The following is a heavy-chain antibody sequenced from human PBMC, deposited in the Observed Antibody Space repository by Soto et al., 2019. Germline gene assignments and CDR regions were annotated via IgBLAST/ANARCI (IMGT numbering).Heavy chain of an antibody. CDR3: ARGRNWNQKTYYGMDV. V-gene: IGHV3-11*06. CDR2: ISSSSSYT. D-gene: IGHD1-1*01. CDR1: GFTFSDYY. J-gene: IGHJ6*02. Sequence: GGSLRLSCAASGFTFSDYYMSWIRQAPGKGLEWVSHISSSSSYTNYADSVKGRFTISRDNAKNSLYLQMNSLGVEDTAVYYCARGRNWNQKTYYGMDVWGQGTTVTVPS.